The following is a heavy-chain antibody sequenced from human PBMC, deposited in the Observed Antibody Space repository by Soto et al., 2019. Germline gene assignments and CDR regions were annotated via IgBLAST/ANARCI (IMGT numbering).Heavy chain of an antibody. CDR3: GSGYGSGSGYMDV. CDR1: GGSISSYY. D-gene: IGHD3-10*01. Sequence: SETLSLTCTVSGGSISSYYWSWIRQPPGKGLEWIGYIYYSGSTNYNPSLKSRVTISVDTSKNQFSLKLSSVTAADTAVYYCGSGYGSGSGYMDVWGKGTTVTVSS. J-gene: IGHJ6*03. V-gene: IGHV4-59*01. CDR2: IYYSGST.